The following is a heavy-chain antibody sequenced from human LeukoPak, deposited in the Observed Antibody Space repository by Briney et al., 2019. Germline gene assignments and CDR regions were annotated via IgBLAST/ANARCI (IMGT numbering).Heavy chain of an antibody. J-gene: IGHJ4*02. Sequence: GSLRLSCAASGFTFNNYWMSWVRQAPGKGLEWVANIKQDGSKKYYVDSVKGRFTISRDNTKNSLYLQMNSLRAEDTAVYYCASDGGANFDYWGQGTLVTVSS. D-gene: IGHD2-15*01. CDR1: GFTFNNYW. CDR3: ASDGGANFDY. V-gene: IGHV3-7*01. CDR2: IKQDGSKK.